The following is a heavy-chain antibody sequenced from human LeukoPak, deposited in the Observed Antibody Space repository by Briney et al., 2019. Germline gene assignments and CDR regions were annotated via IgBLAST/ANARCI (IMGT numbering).Heavy chain of an antibody. Sequence: GGSLRLSCAASGFTFSSYEMNWVRQAPGKGLEWVSYISSSGSTIYYADSVKGRFTISRDNAKNSLYLQMNSLRAEDTAVYYCARDSTSKYNWDYYYYGMDAWGQGTTVTVSS. CDR3: ARDSTSKYNWDYYYYGMDA. CDR2: ISSSGSTI. V-gene: IGHV3-48*03. CDR1: GFTFSSYE. D-gene: IGHD1-20*01. J-gene: IGHJ6*02.